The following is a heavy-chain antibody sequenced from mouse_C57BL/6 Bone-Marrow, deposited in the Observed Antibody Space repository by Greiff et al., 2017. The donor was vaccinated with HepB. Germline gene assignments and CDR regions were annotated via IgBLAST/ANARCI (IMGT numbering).Heavy chain of an antibody. Sequence: VQVVESGGDLVKPGGSLKLSCAASGFTFSSYGMSWVRQTPDKRLEWVATISSGGSYTYYPDSVKGRFTISRDNAKNTLYLQMSSLKSEDTAMYYCARHDYYGDYWGQGTTLTVSS. CDR3: ARHDYYGDY. CDR2: ISSGGSYT. CDR1: GFTFSSYG. V-gene: IGHV5-6*01. J-gene: IGHJ2*01. D-gene: IGHD2-4*01.